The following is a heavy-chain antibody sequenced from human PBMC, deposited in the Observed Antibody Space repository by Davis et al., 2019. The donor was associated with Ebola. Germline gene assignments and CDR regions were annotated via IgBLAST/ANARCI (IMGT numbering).Heavy chain of an antibody. CDR1: GRSISSYY. V-gene: IGHV4-59*12. Sequence: MPSEPLTLTCTVPGRSISSYYRRWIRQPPGKGLEWIGYIYYSGSTNYNPSLKNRVTISLDTSKNQFSLKLSSVTAADTAVFYCASGVVAANGYYYGMDVWGQGATVTVSS. D-gene: IGHD2-15*01. J-gene: IGHJ6*02. CDR3: ASGVVAANGYYYGMDV. CDR2: IYYSGST.